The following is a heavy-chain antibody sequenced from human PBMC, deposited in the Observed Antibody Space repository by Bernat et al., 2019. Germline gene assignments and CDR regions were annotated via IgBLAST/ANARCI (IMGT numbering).Heavy chain of an antibody. CDR2: IYYSGST. D-gene: IGHD2-15*01. Sequence: QVQLQESGPGLVKPSQTLSLTCTVSGGSISSGDYYWSWIRQPPGKGLEWIGYIYYSGSTYYNPSLKSRVTISVDTSKNQFSLKLSSVTAADTAVYYCARDTCSGGSCPDTNDAFDIWGQGTMVTVSS. CDR3: ARDTCSGGSCPDTNDAFDI. CDR1: GGSISSGDYY. J-gene: IGHJ3*02. V-gene: IGHV4-30-4*01.